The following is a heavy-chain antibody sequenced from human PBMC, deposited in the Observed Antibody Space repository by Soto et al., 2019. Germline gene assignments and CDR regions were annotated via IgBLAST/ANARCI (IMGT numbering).Heavy chain of an antibody. CDR1: GYTFTSYG. CDR2: ISAYNGNT. Sequence: ASVKVSCKASGYTFTSYGISWVRQAPGQGLEWMGWISAYNGNTNYAQKLQGRVTMTTDTSTSTAYMELRSLRSDDTAVYYCATVGLGYCSGGSCLIDYWGQGTLVTVSS. D-gene: IGHD2-15*01. J-gene: IGHJ4*02. V-gene: IGHV1-18*01. CDR3: ATVGLGYCSGGSCLIDY.